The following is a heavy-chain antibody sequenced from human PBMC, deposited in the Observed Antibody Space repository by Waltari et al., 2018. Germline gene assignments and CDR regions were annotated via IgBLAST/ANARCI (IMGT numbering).Heavy chain of an antibody. CDR3: ARDSSGWGWFDP. CDR1: GYTFTRSG. D-gene: IGHD6-19*01. J-gene: IGHJ5*02. Sequence: QVQLVQSGAEVKKPGASVTVSCKASGYTFTRSGISWFRQAPGQGLEWMGWISAYNGNTNYAQKLQGRVTMTTDTSTSTAYMELRSLRSDDTAVYYCARDSSGWGWFDPWGQGTLVTVSS. CDR2: ISAYNGNT. V-gene: IGHV1-18*01.